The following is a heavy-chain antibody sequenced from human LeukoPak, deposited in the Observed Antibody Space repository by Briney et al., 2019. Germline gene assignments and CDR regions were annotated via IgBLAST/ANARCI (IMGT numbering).Heavy chain of an antibody. CDR1: GGSISSYY. J-gene: IGHJ3*02. Sequence: SETLSLTCTVSGGSISSYYWSWIRQPPGKGLEWIGYIYYSGSTNYNPSLKSRVTISVDTSKNQFSLKLSSVTAADTAVYYCARSFRAGPVIHDAFDIWGQGTMVTVSS. CDR2: IYYSGST. CDR3: ARSFRAGPVIHDAFDI. V-gene: IGHV4-59*01. D-gene: IGHD2-21*01.